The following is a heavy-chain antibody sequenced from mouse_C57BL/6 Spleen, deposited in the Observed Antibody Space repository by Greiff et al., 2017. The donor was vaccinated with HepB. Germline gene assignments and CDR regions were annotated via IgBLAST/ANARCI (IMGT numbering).Heavy chain of an antibody. D-gene: IGHD2-2*01. CDR3: ARGGYYWYFDV. J-gene: IGHJ1*03. CDR1: GFTFSDYG. Sequence: DVHLVESGGGLVKPGGSLKLSCAASGFTFSDYGMHWVRQAPEKGLEWVAYISSGSSTIYYADTVKGRFTISRDNAKNTLFLQMTSLRSEDTAMYYCARGGYYWYFDVWGTGTTVTVSS. V-gene: IGHV5-17*01. CDR2: ISSGSSTI.